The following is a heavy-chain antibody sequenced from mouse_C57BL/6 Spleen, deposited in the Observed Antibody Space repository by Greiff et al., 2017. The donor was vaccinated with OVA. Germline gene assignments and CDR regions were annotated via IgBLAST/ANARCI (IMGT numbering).Heavy chain of an antibody. CDR3: ARSGDWDY. D-gene: IGHD3-1*01. Sequence: QVQLQQPGAELVMPGASVKLSCKASGYTFTSYWMHWVKQRPGQGLEWIGEIDPSDSYTNYNQKFQGKSTLTVDKSSSTAYMQLSSLTSEDSAVYYCARSGDWDYWGQGTTLTVSS. CDR1: GYTFTSYW. CDR2: IDPSDSYT. J-gene: IGHJ2*01. V-gene: IGHV1-69*01.